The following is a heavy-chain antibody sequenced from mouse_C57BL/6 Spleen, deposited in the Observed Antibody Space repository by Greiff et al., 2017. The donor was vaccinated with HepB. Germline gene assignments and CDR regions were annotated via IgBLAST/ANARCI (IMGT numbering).Heavy chain of an antibody. J-gene: IGHJ2*01. CDR2: IDPSDSET. Sequence: QVQLQQPGAELVRPGSSVKLSCKASGYTFTSYWMHWVKQRPIQGLEWIGNIDPSDSETHYNQKFKDKATLTVDKSSSTAYIQLSSLTSEDSAVDYCAIEGRWLLGYWGQGTTLTVSS. CDR1: GYTFTSYW. V-gene: IGHV1-52*01. D-gene: IGHD2-3*01. CDR3: AIEGRWLLGY.